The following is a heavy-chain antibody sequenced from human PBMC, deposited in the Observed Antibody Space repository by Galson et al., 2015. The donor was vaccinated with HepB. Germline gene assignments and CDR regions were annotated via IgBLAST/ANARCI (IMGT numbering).Heavy chain of an antibody. CDR2: ISYDGSNK. CDR1: GFTFSSYG. J-gene: IGHJ4*02. Sequence: SLRLSCAASGFTFSSYGMHWVRQAPGKRLEWVAVISYDGSNKYYADSVKGRFTISRDNSKNTLYLQMNSLRAEDTAVYYCAKDRGQYYDFWSGLYDYWGQGTLVTVSS. CDR3: AKDRGQYYDFWSGLYDY. V-gene: IGHV3-30*18. D-gene: IGHD3-3*01.